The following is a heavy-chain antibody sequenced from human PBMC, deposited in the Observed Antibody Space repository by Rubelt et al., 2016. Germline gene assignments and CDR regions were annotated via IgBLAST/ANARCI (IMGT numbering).Heavy chain of an antibody. J-gene: IGHJ3*02. CDR1: GGSFSGYY. D-gene: IGHD3-22*01. Sequence: QVQLQQWGAGLLKPSETLSLTCAVYGGSFSGYYWSWIRQPPGKGLEWIGSIYYSGSTYYNPSLKSRVTISVETSKKQFSLKLSSVTAADTAVYYCARNVYDSSEPLDIWGQGTMVTVSS. V-gene: IGHV4-34*01. CDR2: IYYSGST. CDR3: ARNVYDSSEPLDI.